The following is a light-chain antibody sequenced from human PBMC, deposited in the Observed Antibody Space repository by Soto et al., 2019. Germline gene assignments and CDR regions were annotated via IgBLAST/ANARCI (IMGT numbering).Light chain of an antibody. CDR2: DVS. V-gene: IGLV2-11*01. J-gene: IGLJ2*01. CDR1: SSDVGAYKY. CDR3: CSYAGSFV. Sequence: QSALTQPRSVSGSPGQSVTISCTGTSSDVGAYKYVSWYQQHPGKAPKLMIYDVSKRPSGVPDRFSGSKSGNTASLTISGLQAEDEADYYCCSYAGSFVFGGGTQLTVL.